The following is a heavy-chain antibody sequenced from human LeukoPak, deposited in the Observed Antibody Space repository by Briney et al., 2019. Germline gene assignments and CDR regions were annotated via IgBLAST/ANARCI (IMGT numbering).Heavy chain of an antibody. D-gene: IGHD2-15*01. Sequence: SETLSLTCAVYGGSFSGYYWSWIRQPPGKGLEWIGEINHSGSTNYNPSLKSRVTISVDTSKNQFSLKLSSVTAADTAVYYCARRDSGYCSGGSCYSAHMDVWGKGTTVTVSS. CDR1: GGSFSGYY. CDR3: ARRDSGYCSGGSCYSAHMDV. V-gene: IGHV4-34*01. J-gene: IGHJ6*03. CDR2: INHSGST.